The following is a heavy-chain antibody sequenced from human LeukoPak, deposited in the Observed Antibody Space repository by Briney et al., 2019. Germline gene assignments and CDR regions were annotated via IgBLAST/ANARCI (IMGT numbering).Heavy chain of an antibody. D-gene: IGHD3-3*01. CDR2: ISSSSNYI. CDR3: ARGEGDFWGTSEGLLLHNWFDS. Sequence: GGSLRLSCAASGFTFNTYSMNWVRQAPGKGLEWVSSISSSSNYIYYAESVKGRFTISRDNAKKSLYLQMNSLRAEDTAVYFCARGEGDFWGTSEGLLLHNWFDSWGQGTLVTVSS. V-gene: IGHV3-21*01. J-gene: IGHJ5*01. CDR1: GFTFNTYS.